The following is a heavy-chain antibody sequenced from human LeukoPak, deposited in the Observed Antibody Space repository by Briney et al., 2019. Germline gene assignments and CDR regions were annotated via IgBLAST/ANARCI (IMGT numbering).Heavy chain of an antibody. CDR3: AKVQSDIVGAVFFSFDV. J-gene: IGHJ3*01. Sequence: GGSLRLSCGASGFNFNSYSMNWVRRAPGQGLEWVASILGSGSEMFYADSVKGRFTISRDNAANSLYLQMNSLSVEDTAVYYCAKVQSDIVGAVFFSFDVWGQGTMVSVSS. D-gene: IGHD1-26*01. CDR1: GFNFNSYS. V-gene: IGHV3-21*06. CDR2: ILGSGSEM.